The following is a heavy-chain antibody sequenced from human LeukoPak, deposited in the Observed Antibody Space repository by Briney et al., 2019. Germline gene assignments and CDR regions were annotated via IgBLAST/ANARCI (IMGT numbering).Heavy chain of an antibody. CDR3: AKVLWFGELLIDY. Sequence: GGSLRLSCAASGFTFSSYGMHWVRQAPGKGLEWVAVISYDGSNKYYADSVKGRFTISRDNSKNTLYLQMNSLRAEDTAVYYCAKVLWFGELLIDYWGQGTLVTVSS. CDR1: GFTFSSYG. CDR2: ISYDGSNK. D-gene: IGHD3-10*01. V-gene: IGHV3-30*18. J-gene: IGHJ4*02.